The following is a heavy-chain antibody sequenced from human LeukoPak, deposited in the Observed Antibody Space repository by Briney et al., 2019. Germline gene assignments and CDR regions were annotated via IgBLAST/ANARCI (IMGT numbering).Heavy chain of an antibody. D-gene: IGHD1-26*01. CDR2: INPNSGGT. CDR1: GYTFTGYY. CDR3: ARGKGGARYDY. Sequence: ASVKVSCKASGYTFTGYYMHWVRQAPGQGLEWMGWINPNSGGTNYAQKFQGWVTMTRDTSISTAYMELSSLRSEDTAVYYCARGKGGARYDYWGQGTLVTVSS. V-gene: IGHV1-2*04. J-gene: IGHJ4*02.